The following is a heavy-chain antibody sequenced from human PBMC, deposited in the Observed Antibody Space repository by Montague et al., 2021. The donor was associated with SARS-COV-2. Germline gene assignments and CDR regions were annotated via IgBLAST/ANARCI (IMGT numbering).Heavy chain of an antibody. CDR2: VHYTGST. CDR1: GGSISSYY. D-gene: IGHD2-2*01. Sequence: SETLSLTCEVSGGSISSYYWSWIRQSPAKGLELIGYVHYTGSTKSNSYLKTRVTLSLDTAKNQFSLKLSSRTAADTAVYSCARVQTTCFIAYCVNYFEVWGLGALVTVSS. J-gene: IGHJ4*02. CDR3: ARVQTTCFIAYCVNYFEV. V-gene: IGHV4-59*01.